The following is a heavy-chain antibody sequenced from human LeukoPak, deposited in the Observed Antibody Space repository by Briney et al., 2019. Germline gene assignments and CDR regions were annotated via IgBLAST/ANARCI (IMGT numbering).Heavy chain of an antibody. D-gene: IGHD6-19*01. V-gene: IGHV3-30*03. CDR3: ARDGVAGRGWYFDL. CDR1: GFTFSSYG. Sequence: GGSLRLSCAASGFTFSSYGMHWVRQAPGKGLEWVAVISYDGSNKYYADSVKGRFTISRDNSKNTLYLQMNSLRAEDTAVYYCARDGVAGRGWYFDLWGRGTLVTVSS. CDR2: ISYDGSNK. J-gene: IGHJ2*01.